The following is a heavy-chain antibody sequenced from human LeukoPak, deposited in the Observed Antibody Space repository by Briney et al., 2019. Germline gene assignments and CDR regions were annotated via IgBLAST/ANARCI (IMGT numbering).Heavy chain of an antibody. J-gene: IGHJ4*02. CDR2: IYYSGST. V-gene: IGHV4-30-4*07. CDR3: AAARGIRYYFDY. Sequence: PSQTLSLTCAVSGGSISSGGYSWSWIRQPPGKGLEWIGYIYYSGSTNYNPSLKSRVTISVDTSKNQFSLKLSSVTAADTAVYYCAAARGIRYYFDYWGQGTLFTVSS. D-gene: IGHD3-16*01. CDR1: GGSISSGGYS.